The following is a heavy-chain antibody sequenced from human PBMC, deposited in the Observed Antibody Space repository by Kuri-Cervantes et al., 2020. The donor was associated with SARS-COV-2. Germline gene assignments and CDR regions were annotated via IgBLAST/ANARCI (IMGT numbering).Heavy chain of an antibody. J-gene: IGHJ4*02. D-gene: IGHD7-27*01. CDR2: ISYVGSNK. V-gene: IGHV3-30-3*01. Sequence: GESLKISCAASGFTFSSYAMHWVRQAPGKGLEWVAVISYVGSNKYYADSVKGRFTISRDNSKNTLYLQMNSLRAEDTAVYYCARELLTGDGFDYWGQGTLVTVSS. CDR3: ARELLTGDGFDY. CDR1: GFTFSSYA.